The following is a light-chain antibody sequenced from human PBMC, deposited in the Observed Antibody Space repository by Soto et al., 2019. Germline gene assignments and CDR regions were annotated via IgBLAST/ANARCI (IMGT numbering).Light chain of an antibody. CDR3: QQCYSAPLT. Sequence: DIQATQSPSSLSASVGDRVTITCRASQSIRNYLNWYQQRPGKAPNHLIYLGFNLQSGDSSRFSGGESATDFTLTISSLQPEDCATYYCQQCYSAPLTFGGGTKVEVK. CDR2: LGF. CDR1: QSIRNY. J-gene: IGKJ4*01. V-gene: IGKV1-39*01.